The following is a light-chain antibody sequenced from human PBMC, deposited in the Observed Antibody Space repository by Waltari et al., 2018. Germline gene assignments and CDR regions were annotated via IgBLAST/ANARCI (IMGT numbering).Light chain of an antibody. CDR1: SGHSSNV. V-gene: IGLV4-69*01. CDR3: QTGGHGTWV. J-gene: IGLJ3*02. Sequence: QLVLTQSPSASASLGASVKLTCTLSSGHSSNVIAWLHQQPEKGPRYLMKVNSDGSHSKGDEIPDRFSGSSSGTERYLTISSLQSEDEADDYCQTGGHGTWVFGGGTKLTVL. CDR2: VNSDGSH.